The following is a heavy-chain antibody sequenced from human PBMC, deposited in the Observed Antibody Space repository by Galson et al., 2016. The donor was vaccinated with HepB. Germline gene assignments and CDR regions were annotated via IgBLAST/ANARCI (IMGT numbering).Heavy chain of an antibody. V-gene: IGHV3-74*01. Sequence: SLRLSCAASGFSFSSYWMYWVRQAPGQGLVWVSHIDASGRISYYADSVKGRFTVSRDNAKNTLSLKMNSLRAEDTAVYFCAKARSPAYFDMDVWGKGTTVTVSS. CDR2: IDASGRIS. D-gene: IGHD6-13*01. J-gene: IGHJ6*03. CDR3: AKARSPAYFDMDV. CDR1: GFSFSSYW.